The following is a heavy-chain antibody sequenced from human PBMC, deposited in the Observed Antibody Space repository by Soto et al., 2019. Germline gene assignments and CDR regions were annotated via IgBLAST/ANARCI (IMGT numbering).Heavy chain of an antibody. Sequence: PGESLKISCKGSGYSFTSYWISWVRQMPGTGLEWMVRIDPSDSYTNYSPSFQGHVTISADKSISTAYLQWSSLKASDTGMYYCARHRYDDSSGYHGGYFDYWGRGTLVTVSS. V-gene: IGHV5-10-1*01. D-gene: IGHD3-22*01. CDR2: IDPSDSYT. CDR1: GYSFTSYW. CDR3: ARHRYDDSSGYHGGYFDY. J-gene: IGHJ4*02.